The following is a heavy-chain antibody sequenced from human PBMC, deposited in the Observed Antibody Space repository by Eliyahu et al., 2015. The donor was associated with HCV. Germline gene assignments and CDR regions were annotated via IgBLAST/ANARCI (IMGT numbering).Heavy chain of an antibody. J-gene: IGHJ5*02. D-gene: IGHD6-19*01. CDR2: XHYRGST. Sequence: QVQLQESGPGLVKPSXTLSLTCTVSGXSIXTXYWXWIRQPPGKGLEWIGXXHYRGSTHYNPSXKXRVTISLDTSKNQFSLNLTSVTAADTAVYYCASGGGGIAVAGTGGWFDPWGQGTLVTVSS. CDR3: ASGGGGIAVAGTGGWFDP. V-gene: IGHV4-59*01. CDR1: GXSIXTXY.